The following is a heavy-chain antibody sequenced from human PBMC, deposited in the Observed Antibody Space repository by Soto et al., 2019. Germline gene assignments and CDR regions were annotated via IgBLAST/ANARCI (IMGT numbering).Heavy chain of an antibody. CDR2: IGHDGITK. D-gene: IGHD6-19*01. V-gene: IGHV3-33*01. CDR3: ARCYSGWYLSFDY. J-gene: IGHJ4*02. Sequence: QVQLVESGGGVVQPGRSLRLSCATSGFSFSGFGFHWVRQAPGMGLEWVAFIGHDGITKYYADSVKGRFTVARDNAKNTVNLQMNSQRVEDTAVYYCARCYSGWYLSFDYWGQGTLVTVSS. CDR1: GFSFSGFG.